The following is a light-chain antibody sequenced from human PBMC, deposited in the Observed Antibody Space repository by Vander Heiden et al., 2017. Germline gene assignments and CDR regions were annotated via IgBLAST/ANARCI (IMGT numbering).Light chain of an antibody. V-gene: IGKV3-15*01. CDR3: QQYNNWPPLT. CDR1: QSVSSN. J-gene: IGKJ4*01. Sequence: EIVMTQYPATLSVSPGERATLSCRASQSVSSNLAWYQQKPGQAPRLLIYGASTRATGIPARFSGSGSGTEFTLTIGSLQSEDFAVYYCQQYNNWPPLTFGGGTKVEIK. CDR2: GAS.